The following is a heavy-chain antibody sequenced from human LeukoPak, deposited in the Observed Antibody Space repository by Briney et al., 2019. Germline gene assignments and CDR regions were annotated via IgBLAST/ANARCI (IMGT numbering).Heavy chain of an antibody. Sequence: PSQTLSLTCTVSGGSISSYYWSWIRQPPGKGLEWIGYIYYSGSTNYNSSLKSRVTISVDTSKNQFSLKLSSVTAADTAVYYCARDHSAAPTPDYWGQGTLVTVSS. J-gene: IGHJ4*02. CDR1: GGSISSYY. CDR3: ARDHSAAPTPDY. CDR2: IYYSGST. V-gene: IGHV4-59*01. D-gene: IGHD2-15*01.